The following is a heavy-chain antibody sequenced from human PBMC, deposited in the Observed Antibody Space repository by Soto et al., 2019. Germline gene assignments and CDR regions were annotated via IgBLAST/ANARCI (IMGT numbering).Heavy chain of an antibody. V-gene: IGHV4-39*01. CDR3: XXXXXXXXXXXXY. CDR1: GGSITSSSFY. J-gene: IGHJ4*02. CDR2: IYYTGST. Sequence: QLQLQESGPGLVKPSETLSLTCTVSGGSITSSSFYWGWIRQSPGKGLEWIGTIYYTGSTYYNPSLKSRVXXXXXXXXXXXXXXXXXXXXXXXXXXXXXXXXXXXXXXXXYWGQGTLVTVSS.